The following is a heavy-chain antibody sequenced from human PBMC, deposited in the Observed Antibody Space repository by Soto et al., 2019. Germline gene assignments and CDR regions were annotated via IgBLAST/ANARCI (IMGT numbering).Heavy chain of an antibody. CDR1: GFTFSSYG. CDR2: IWYDGSKK. J-gene: IGHJ6*02. D-gene: IGHD2-15*01. Sequence: QVQLVESGGGVVQPGRSLRLSCAASGFTFSSYGMHWVRQAPGKGLEWVAVIWYDGSKKYYADSVKGRFTISRDNSKDTLYLHMNSLRAEGTAVYYCASEYCSGGRCYYYGMDVWGQGTTVTVSS. V-gene: IGHV3-33*01. CDR3: ASEYCSGGRCYYYGMDV.